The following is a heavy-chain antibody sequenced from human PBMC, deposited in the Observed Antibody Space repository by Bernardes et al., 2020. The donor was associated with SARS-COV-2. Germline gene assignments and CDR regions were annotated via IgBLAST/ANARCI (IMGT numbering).Heavy chain of an antibody. CDR2: INPSNGAT. CDR3: ATSNNWLHYFEY. V-gene: IGHV1-2*02. CDR1: GYTFTGYY. Sequence: ASVKVSCKGSGYTFTGYYLHWVRQAPGQGLEWMGWINPSNGATNFAGKFQGRLTVTRDTSVNTAYMQLSSLKSDDTAVYYCATSNNWLHYFEYWGQGSLVAVSS. J-gene: IGHJ4*02. D-gene: IGHD2-2*01.